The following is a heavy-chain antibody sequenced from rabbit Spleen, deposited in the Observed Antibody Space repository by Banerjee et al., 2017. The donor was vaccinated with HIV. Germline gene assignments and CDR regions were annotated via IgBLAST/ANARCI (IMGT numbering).Heavy chain of an antibody. Sequence: QSLEESGGGLVKPGASLTLTCKASGFSFNSGDDMCWVRQAPGKGLEWIACIYAGSSSNTYSATWAKGRFTISKTSSTTVTLQMTSLTAADTATYFCARDTSTSFSTYGMDIWGPGTLVTVS. CDR1: GFSFNSGDD. D-gene: IGHD1-1*01. CDR3: ARDTSTSFSTYGMDI. CDR2: IYAGSSSNT. J-gene: IGHJ6*01. V-gene: IGHV1S40*01.